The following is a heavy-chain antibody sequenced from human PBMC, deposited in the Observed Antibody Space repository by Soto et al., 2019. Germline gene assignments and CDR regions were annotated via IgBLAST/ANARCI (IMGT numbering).Heavy chain of an antibody. CDR2: VSGSGGTT. J-gene: IGHJ5*02. Sequence: EVQLLDSGGGLVQPGGSLRLSCAASGFTFSSSAMSWVRQAPGKGLEWVSAVSGSGGTTYYAATVRGRFTISRDNSKNTQYLQMNSLTAEDTAIYFCARSTVDTIIASGWCHYLDPWGQGNLVTVSS. D-gene: IGHD6-19*01. CDR1: GFTFSSSA. V-gene: IGHV3-23*01. CDR3: ARSTVDTIIASGWCHYLDP.